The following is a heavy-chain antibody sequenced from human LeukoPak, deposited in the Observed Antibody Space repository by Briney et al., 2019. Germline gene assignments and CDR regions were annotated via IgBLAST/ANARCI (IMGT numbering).Heavy chain of an antibody. CDR3: ARSVGQLASDY. CDR1: GGTFSSYA. V-gene: IGHV1-69*04. CDR2: IIPILGIA. Sequence: SVKVSCKASGGTFSSYAISWVRQAPGQGLEWMGRIIPILGIANYAQKFQGRVTITADKSTSTAYMELSSLRSEDTAVYYCARSVGQLASDYWGQGTLVTVS. D-gene: IGHD6-6*01. J-gene: IGHJ4*02.